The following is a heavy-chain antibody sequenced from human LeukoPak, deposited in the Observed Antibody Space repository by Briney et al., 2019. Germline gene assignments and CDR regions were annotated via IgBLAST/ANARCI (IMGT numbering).Heavy chain of an antibody. Sequence: PGASVTVSCKTSGYTFTSYGISWVRQAPGQGLEWMGWTSSFSDNTKYAERFQGRVTMTTDISTSTAYMELRSLRFDDTAVYYCARVQVKTRGSFFRDDYWGQGTLVTVSS. J-gene: IGHJ4*02. D-gene: IGHD1-26*01. V-gene: IGHV1-18*01. CDR2: TSSFSDNT. CDR3: ARVQVKTRGSFFRDDY. CDR1: GYTFTSYG.